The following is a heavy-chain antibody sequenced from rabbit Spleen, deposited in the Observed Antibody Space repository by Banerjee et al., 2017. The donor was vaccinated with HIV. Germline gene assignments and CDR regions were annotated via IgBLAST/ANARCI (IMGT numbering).Heavy chain of an antibody. CDR1: GFSFNYNY. Sequence: QSLEESGGGLVQPGASPTLTCTASGFSFNYNYMCWVRQAPGKGLEWIACINAVTGKAVYASWAKGRFTFSKTSSTTVTLQVTSLTAADTATYFCARDLTGVIGWNFGWWGQGTLVTVS. D-gene: IGHD4-1*01. CDR2: INAVTGKA. CDR3: ARDLTGVIGWNFGW. J-gene: IGHJ3*01. V-gene: IGHV1S40*01.